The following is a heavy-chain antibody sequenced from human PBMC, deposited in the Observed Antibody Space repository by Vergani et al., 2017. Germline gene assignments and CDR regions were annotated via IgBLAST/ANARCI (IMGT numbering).Heavy chain of an antibody. CDR1: GGTFSSYA. D-gene: IGHD6-19*01. J-gene: IGHJ4*02. CDR2: IIPIFGTA. Sequence: QVQLVQSGAEVKKPGSSVKVSCKASGGTFSSYAISWVRQAPGQGLEWMGGIIPIFGTANYAQKFQGRVTITADESTSTAYMELSSLRSEDTAVYYCAWGRWYETRPGIAVAGSFDYWGQGTLVTVSS. V-gene: IGHV1-69*01. CDR3: AWGRWYETRPGIAVAGSFDY.